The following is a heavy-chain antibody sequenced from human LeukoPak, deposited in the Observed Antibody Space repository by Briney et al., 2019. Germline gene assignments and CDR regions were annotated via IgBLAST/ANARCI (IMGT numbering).Heavy chain of an antibody. CDR3: ASLTGYYPDY. CDR2: IYTSGST. D-gene: IGHD3-9*01. Sequence: SQTLSLTCTVSGGSISSGSYYWSWIRQPAGKGLEWIGRIYTSGSTNYNPSLKSRVTISVDTSKNQFSLKLSSVTAADTAVYYCASLTGYYPDYWGQGTLVTVSS. V-gene: IGHV4-61*02. J-gene: IGHJ4*02. CDR1: GGSISSGSYY.